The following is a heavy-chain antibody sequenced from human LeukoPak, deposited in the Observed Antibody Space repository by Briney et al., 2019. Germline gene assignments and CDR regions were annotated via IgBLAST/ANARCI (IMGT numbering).Heavy chain of an antibody. D-gene: IGHD1-14*01. V-gene: IGHV4-38-2*02. CDR1: GYSISSGYY. CDR2: IYHSGST. J-gene: IGHJ3*02. CDR3: ARVGNYAFDI. Sequence: SETLSLTCTVPGYSISSGYYWGWIRQPPGKGLEWIGSIYHSGSTYYNPSLKSRVTISVDTSKNQFSLKLSSVTAADTAVYYCARVGNYAFDIWGQGTMVTVSS.